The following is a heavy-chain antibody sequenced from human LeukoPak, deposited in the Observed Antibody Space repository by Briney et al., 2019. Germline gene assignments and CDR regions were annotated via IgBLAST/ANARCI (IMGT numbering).Heavy chain of an antibody. J-gene: IGHJ1*01. D-gene: IGHD4-23*01. CDR1: GFTFSIYC. Sequence: GGSLRLSCAASGFTFSIYCMSWVRQAPGKGLEWVANINQDGSEKYYVDSVKGRFTISRDNAKNSLYLQMNSLRAGDTAVYYCASGLRWPGAEYFQHWGQGTLVTVSS. CDR3: ASGLRWPGAEYFQH. V-gene: IGHV3-7*01. CDR2: INQDGSEK.